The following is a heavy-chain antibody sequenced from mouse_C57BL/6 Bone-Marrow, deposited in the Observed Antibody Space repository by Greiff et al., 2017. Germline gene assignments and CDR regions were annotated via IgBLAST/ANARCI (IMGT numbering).Heavy chain of an antibody. D-gene: IGHD3-2*02. Sequence: VQLQQSGPELVKPGASVKISCKASGYSFSSSWMNWVKQRPGKGLEWIGRIYPGDGDTNYNGKFKGKATLTADKSSSTAYMQLSSLTSEAAAVYFCARWEGQLRLRYYFDYWGQGTTLTVSS. J-gene: IGHJ2*01. CDR3: ARWEGQLRLRYYFDY. CDR1: GYSFSSSW. V-gene: IGHV1-82*01. CDR2: IYPGDGDT.